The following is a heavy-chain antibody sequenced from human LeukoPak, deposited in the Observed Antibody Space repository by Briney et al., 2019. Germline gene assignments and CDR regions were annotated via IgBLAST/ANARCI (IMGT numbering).Heavy chain of an antibody. D-gene: IGHD4-17*01. CDR3: ARDRSTTVTYDAFDI. J-gene: IGHJ3*02. Sequence: GGSLRLSCAASGFTFSSYWMSWVRQAPGKGLELVANIKQDGSEKYYVDSVKGRFTISRDNAKNSLYLQMNSLRAEDTAVYYCARDRSTTVTYDAFDIWGQGTMVTVSS. CDR1: GFTFSSYW. V-gene: IGHV3-7*01. CDR2: IKQDGSEK.